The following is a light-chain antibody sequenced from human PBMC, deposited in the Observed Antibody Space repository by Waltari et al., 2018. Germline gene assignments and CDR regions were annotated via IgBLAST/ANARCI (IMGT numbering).Light chain of an antibody. V-gene: IGKV3-20*01. CDR1: QSVSSSY. Sequence: EIVLTQSPGTLSLSPGERATISCRASQSVSSSYLAWYQQKPGQAPRLLIYGASSRATGIPDSCSGSGSGTDFTLTISRLEPEDFAVYYCQQYGSSSLTFGGGTKVEIK. CDR2: GAS. J-gene: IGKJ4*01. CDR3: QQYGSSSLT.